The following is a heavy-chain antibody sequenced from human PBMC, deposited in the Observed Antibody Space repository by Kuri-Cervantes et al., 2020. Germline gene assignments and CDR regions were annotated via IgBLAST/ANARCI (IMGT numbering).Heavy chain of an antibody. Sequence: ASVKVSCKASGYTFTSYAMHWVRQAPGQRLEWMGWINAGNGNTKYSQKVQGRVTITADESTSTAYMELSSLRSEDTAVYYCARDRGPYSSSWYGRVPGWFDPWGQGTLVTVSS. J-gene: IGHJ5*02. V-gene: IGHV1-3*01. CDR1: GYTFTSYA. D-gene: IGHD6-13*01. CDR2: INAGNGNT. CDR3: ARDRGPYSSSWYGRVPGWFDP.